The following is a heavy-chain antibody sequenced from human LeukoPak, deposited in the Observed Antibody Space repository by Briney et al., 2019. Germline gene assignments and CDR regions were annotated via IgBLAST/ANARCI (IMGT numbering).Heavy chain of an antibody. CDR2: ISAGGGST. V-gene: IGHV3-23*01. J-gene: IGHJ4*02. CDR3: AKEKYYGSD. D-gene: IGHD3-10*01. CDR1: GFTFSSYA. Sequence: PGVCLRLSCAASGFTFSSYAMSWVRQAPGKGLEWVASISAGGGSTNYADSVKGRFTISRENPKNTLYLQMNSLRAEDTAVYYCAKEKYYGSDWGQGTLVTVSS.